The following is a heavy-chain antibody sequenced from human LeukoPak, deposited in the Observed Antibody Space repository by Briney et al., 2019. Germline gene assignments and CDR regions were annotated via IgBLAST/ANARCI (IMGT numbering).Heavy chain of an antibody. V-gene: IGHV1-46*01. CDR3: ARFYYDSSGYSEGMDV. CDR2: INPSGGST. D-gene: IGHD3-22*01. CDR1: GYTFTSYY. J-gene: IGHJ6*02. Sequence: ASVKVSCKASGYTFTSYYMHWVRQAPEQGLEWMGIINPSGGSTSYAQKFQGRVTMTRDTSTSTVYMELSSLRSEDTAVYYCARFYYDSSGYSEGMDVWGQGTTVTVSS.